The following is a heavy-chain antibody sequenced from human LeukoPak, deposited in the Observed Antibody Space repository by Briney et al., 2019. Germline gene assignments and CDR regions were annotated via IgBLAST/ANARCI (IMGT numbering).Heavy chain of an antibody. CDR1: GFTFSSYS. CDR3: AKAPKWELLPFDY. Sequence: GGSLRLSCAASGFTFSSYSMNWVRQAPGKGLEWVSSISSSSSYIYYAYSVKGRFTISRDNAKNSLYLQMNSLRAEDTAVYYCAKAPKWELLPFDYWGQGPLVTVSS. J-gene: IGHJ4*02. D-gene: IGHD1-26*01. CDR2: ISSSSSYI. V-gene: IGHV3-21*01.